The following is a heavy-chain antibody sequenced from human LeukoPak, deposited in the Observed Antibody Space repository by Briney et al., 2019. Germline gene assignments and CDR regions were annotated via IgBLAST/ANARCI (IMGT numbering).Heavy chain of an antibody. J-gene: IGHJ4*02. D-gene: IGHD6-6*01. CDR2: INSDGSST. CDR1: GFTFSSYW. CDR3: ARSAARLNFDY. Sequence: GGSLRLSCPASGFTFSSYWMHWVRPAPGKGLVWVSRINSDGSSTSYADSVKGRFTISRDNAKNTLYLQMNSLRAEDTAVYYCARSAARLNFDYWGQGTLVTVSS. V-gene: IGHV3-74*01.